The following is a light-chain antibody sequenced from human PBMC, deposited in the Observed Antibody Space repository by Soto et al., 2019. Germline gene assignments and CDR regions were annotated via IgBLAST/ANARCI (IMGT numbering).Light chain of an antibody. CDR2: DAS. CDR3: QQYDDVPPT. Sequence: DIQMTQSPSSLSASVGDRVTITCQASQDISNYLNRYQQKPGKAPELLIYDASNLETGVPSRFSGSGSGTDFTFTISSLQPEDFATYYCQQYDDVPPTFGPGTKVDF. V-gene: IGKV1-33*01. J-gene: IGKJ3*01. CDR1: QDISNY.